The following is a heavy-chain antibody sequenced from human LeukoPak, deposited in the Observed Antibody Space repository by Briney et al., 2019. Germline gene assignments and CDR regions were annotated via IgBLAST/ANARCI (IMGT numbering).Heavy chain of an antibody. Sequence: PSETLSLTCSVSGDSNTDYYWSWLRQPPGKGLEWIGYTFYRGGTNYNPSLESRVTISGDRSKNDFSLRLTSAGAADTAVYYCARGRLIVAPGVYYFENWGQGTLVTVSS. V-gene: IGHV4-59*08. CDR1: GDSNTDYY. CDR3: ARGRLIVAPGVYYFEN. D-gene: IGHD5-12*01. CDR2: TFYRGGT. J-gene: IGHJ4*02.